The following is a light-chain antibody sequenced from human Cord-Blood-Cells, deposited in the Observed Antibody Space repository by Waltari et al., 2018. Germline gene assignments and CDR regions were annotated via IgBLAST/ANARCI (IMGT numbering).Light chain of an antibody. V-gene: IGKV1-39*01. CDR2: AAS. Sequence: IQLTQSPSSLSASLGARVTITCRASQGISSYLAWYQQKPGKAPKLLIYAASTLQSGVPSRFSGSGSGTDFTLTISSLQPEDFATYYCQQSYSTPWTFGQGTKVEIK. J-gene: IGKJ1*01. CDR3: QQSYSTPWT. CDR1: QGISSY.